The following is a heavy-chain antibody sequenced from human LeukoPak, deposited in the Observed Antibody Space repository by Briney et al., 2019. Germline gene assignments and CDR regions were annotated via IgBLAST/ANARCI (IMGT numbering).Heavy chain of an antibody. J-gene: IGHJ4*02. V-gene: IGHV4-34*01. D-gene: IGHD6-13*01. CDR2: INHSGST. CDR1: GGSFSGYY. CDR3: ARGPEIAAAGLDY. Sequence: SSETLSLTCAVYGGSFSGYYWSWIRQPPGKGLEWIGEINHSGSTNYNPSLKGRVTISVDTSKNQFSLKLSSVTAADTAVYYCARGPEIAAAGLDYWGQGTLVTVSS.